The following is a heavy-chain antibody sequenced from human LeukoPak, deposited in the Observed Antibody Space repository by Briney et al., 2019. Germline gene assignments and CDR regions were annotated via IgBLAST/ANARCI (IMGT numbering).Heavy chain of an antibody. V-gene: IGHV1-69*05. CDR2: IIPIFGTA. J-gene: IGHJ4*02. CDR3: ASGPPRYCSSTSCPLTYYFDD. Sequence: SVRVSCKASGGTFSSYAISWVRQAPGQGLEWMGGIIPIFGTANYAQKFQGRVTITTDESTSTAYMELSSLRSEDTAVYYCASGPPRYCSSTSCPLTYYFDDWGQGTLVTVSS. D-gene: IGHD2-2*01. CDR1: GGTFSSYA.